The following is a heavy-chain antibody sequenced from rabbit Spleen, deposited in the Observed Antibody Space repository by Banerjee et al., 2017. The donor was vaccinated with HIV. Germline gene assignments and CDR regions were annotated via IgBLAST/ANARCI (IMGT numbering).Heavy chain of an antibody. D-gene: IGHD1-1*01. V-gene: IGHV1S69*01. J-gene: IGHJ4*02. CDR3: ARGPFASVSGDDNI. Sequence: QSLEESGGDLVTPGTPLTLTCTVSGFSLSNYAMIWVRQAPGKGLEYIGIIYTGGSASYASWAKGRFTFSKTSTTVDLRITSPTIGDTATYFCARGPFASVSGDDNIWGPGTLVTVS. CDR1: GFSLSNYA. CDR2: IYTGGSA.